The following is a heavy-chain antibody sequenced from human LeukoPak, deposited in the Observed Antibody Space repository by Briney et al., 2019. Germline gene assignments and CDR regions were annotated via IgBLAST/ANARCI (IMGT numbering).Heavy chain of an antibody. CDR3: ARGRGWNLDY. CDR1: GFTFRSYW. V-gene: IGHV3-74*01. Sequence: GGSLRLSCAASGFTFRSYWMHWVRQAPGKGLVWVSLIHSDGRTTTYADSVKGRFTISRDNAKNTLFLQMNSLRADDTAVYYCARGRGWNLDYWGQGTLVTVSS. CDR2: IHSDGRTT. D-gene: IGHD6-19*01. J-gene: IGHJ4*02.